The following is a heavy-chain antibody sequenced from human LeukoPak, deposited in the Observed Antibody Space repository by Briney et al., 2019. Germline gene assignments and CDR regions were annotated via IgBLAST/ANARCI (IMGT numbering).Heavy chain of an antibody. CDR1: GFTFNFYS. CDR3: ASNRVADP. D-gene: IGHD2-15*01. V-gene: IGHV3-21*04. Sequence: GGSLRLSCTASGFTFNFYSMNWVRQAPGKGLEWVSAISSGSSYTYYADSVKGRFTISRDNAKNSLYLQMNSLRAEDTAVYYCASNRVADPWGQGTLVTVSS. CDR2: ISSGSSYT. J-gene: IGHJ5*02.